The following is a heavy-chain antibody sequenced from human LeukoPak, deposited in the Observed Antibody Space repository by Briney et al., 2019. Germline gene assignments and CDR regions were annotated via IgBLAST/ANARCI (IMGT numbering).Heavy chain of an antibody. D-gene: IGHD3-3*01. V-gene: IGHV1-18*01. J-gene: IGHJ5*02. Sequence: ASVKVSCKASGYTFTSYGISWVRQAPGQGLEWMGWISAYNGNTNYAQKLQGRVTMTTDTSTSTAYMELRSLGSDDTAVYYCARVRITIFGVVRNWFDPWGQGTLVTVSS. CDR3: ARVRITIFGVVRNWFDP. CDR1: GYTFTSYG. CDR2: ISAYNGNT.